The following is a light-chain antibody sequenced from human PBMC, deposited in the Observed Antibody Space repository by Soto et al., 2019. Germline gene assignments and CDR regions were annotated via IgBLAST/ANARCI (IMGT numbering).Light chain of an antibody. Sequence: EIVLTQSPGILSLSPGERATLSCRASQSVSSTYLAWYQQKPGQAPRLLIYGASSRATDIPDRFSGSGSGTDFTLTISRLEPEDFAVYYCQQYATSPVMYTFGQGTQLEIK. CDR1: QSVSSTY. CDR2: GAS. J-gene: IGKJ2*01. V-gene: IGKV3-20*01. CDR3: QQYATSPVMYT.